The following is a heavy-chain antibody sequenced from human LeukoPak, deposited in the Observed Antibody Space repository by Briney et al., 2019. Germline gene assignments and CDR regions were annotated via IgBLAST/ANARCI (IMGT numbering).Heavy chain of an antibody. D-gene: IGHD6-19*01. J-gene: IGHJ4*02. CDR2: ISSSGSTI. CDR3: ARDGEQWPTHY. V-gene: IGHV3-11*04. Sequence: GGSLRLSCAASGFTFSDYYMSWIRHAPGKGLEWVSYISSSGSTIYYANSVKGRFTISRDNAKNSLYLQMNSLRAEDTAVYYCARDGEQWPTHYWGQGTLVTVSS. CDR1: GFTFSDYY.